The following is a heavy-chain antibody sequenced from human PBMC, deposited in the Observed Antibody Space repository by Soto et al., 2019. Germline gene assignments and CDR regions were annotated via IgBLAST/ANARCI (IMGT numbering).Heavy chain of an antibody. Sequence: GGSLRLSCAASGFTFSTYWMHWIRQVPGKGLEWVSRINSDASHTYYADSVKGRFTISRDNAKNTLHLEMNSLRAEDTAVYYCVRDGNCITNSCYGNWFDPWGQGTLVTVSS. CDR1: GFTFSTYW. CDR3: VRDGNCITNSCYGNWFDP. D-gene: IGHD2-2*03. J-gene: IGHJ5*02. V-gene: IGHV3-74*01. CDR2: INSDASHT.